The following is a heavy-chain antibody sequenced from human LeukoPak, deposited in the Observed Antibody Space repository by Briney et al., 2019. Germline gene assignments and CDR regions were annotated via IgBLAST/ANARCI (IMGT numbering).Heavy chain of an antibody. J-gene: IGHJ4*02. Sequence: KPGGSLRLSCAASGFTFSDYYMSWIRQAPGKGLEWVSYISSSGSTIYYADSVKGRFTISRDNAENSLYLQMNSLRAEDTALYYCAKDTSAGYSNSWSDYWGQGTLVTVSS. D-gene: IGHD6-13*01. CDR1: GFTFSDYY. CDR3: AKDTSAGYSNSWSDY. V-gene: IGHV3-11*01. CDR2: ISSSGSTI.